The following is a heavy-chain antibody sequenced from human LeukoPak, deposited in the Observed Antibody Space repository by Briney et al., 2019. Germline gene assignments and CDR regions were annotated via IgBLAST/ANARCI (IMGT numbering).Heavy chain of an antibody. V-gene: IGHV4-61*01. Sequence: SETLSLTCTVSGGSVSSGSYYWSWIRQPPGKGLEWIGYIYYSGSTNYNPSLKSRVTISVDTSKNQFSLKLSSVTAADTAVYYCARAPGGYDSSGYPNWFDPWGQGTLVTVSS. CDR2: IYYSGST. J-gene: IGHJ5*02. D-gene: IGHD3-22*01. CDR1: GGSVSSGSYY. CDR3: ARAPGGYDSSGYPNWFDP.